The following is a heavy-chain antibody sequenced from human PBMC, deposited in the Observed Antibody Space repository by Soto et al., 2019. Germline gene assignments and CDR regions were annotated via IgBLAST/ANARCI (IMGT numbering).Heavy chain of an antibody. D-gene: IGHD1-1*01. CDR2: ISWNSNDI. J-gene: IGHJ4*02. CDR1: GFIFDDFA. CDR3: VKKNEFYFNY. Sequence: EVLLVESGGGLIQPGRSLRLSCVASGFIFDDFAMHWVRQVPGKGLEWVSGISWNSNDIAYADSVRGRFTISRDNAKKALYLQINDLRPEDTAFYYCVKKNEFYFNYWGQGNLVTVSS. V-gene: IGHV3-9*01.